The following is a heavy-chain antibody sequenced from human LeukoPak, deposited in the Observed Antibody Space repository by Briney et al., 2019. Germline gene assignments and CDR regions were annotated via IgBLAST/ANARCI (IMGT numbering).Heavy chain of an antibody. CDR2: IKSKTDGGTT. J-gene: IGHJ3*02. D-gene: IGHD5-18*01. V-gene: IGHV3-15*01. CDR3: TTRPTPKYSYAIGDAFDI. CDR1: GFTFSNAW. Sequence: PGGSLRLSCAAAGFTFSNAWMSWVRQAPGKGLEWVGRIKSKTDGGTTDYAAPVKGRFTISRDDSKNTLYLQMNSLKTEDTAVYYCTTRPTPKYSYAIGDAFDIWGQGTMVTVSS.